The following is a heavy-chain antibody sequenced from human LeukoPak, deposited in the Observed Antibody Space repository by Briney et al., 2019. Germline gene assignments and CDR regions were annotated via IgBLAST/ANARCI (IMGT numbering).Heavy chain of an antibody. D-gene: IGHD3-10*01. Sequence: TGGSLRLSCAASGFTFSSYAMSWVRQAPGKGLEWVSAISGSGGSTYYADSVKGRFTISRDNSKNTLYLQMNSLRAEDTAVYYCAKDLWFGESSQPPYYFDYWGQGTLVTVSS. CDR3: AKDLWFGESSQPPYYFDY. V-gene: IGHV3-23*01. J-gene: IGHJ4*02. CDR1: GFTFSSYA. CDR2: ISGSGGST.